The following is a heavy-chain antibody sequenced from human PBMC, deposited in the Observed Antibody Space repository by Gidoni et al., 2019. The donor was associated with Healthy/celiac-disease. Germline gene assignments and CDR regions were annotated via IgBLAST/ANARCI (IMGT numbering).Heavy chain of an antibody. CDR3: ARDPISFSSGWEPFDY. J-gene: IGHJ4*02. D-gene: IGHD6-19*01. Sequence: QVQLVQSGAEVKKPGSSVKVSCKASGGTFSRYAIRWVRQALGQGLEWMGGIIPSLGTANYAQKFHGRVTITADESTRTAYMELSSLRSEDTAVYYCARDPISFSSGWEPFDYWGQGTLVTVSS. CDR2: IIPSLGTA. CDR1: GGTFSRYA. V-gene: IGHV1-69*01.